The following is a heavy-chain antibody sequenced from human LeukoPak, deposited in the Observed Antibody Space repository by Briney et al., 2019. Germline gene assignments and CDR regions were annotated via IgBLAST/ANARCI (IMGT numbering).Heavy chain of an antibody. CDR2: TYYRSKWYN. CDR3: ARVAVVYCSGGSCYSYFDY. J-gene: IGHJ4*02. Sequence: SQTLSLTCAISGDSVSSNSAAWNWIRHSPSRGLEWLGRTYYRSKWYNDYAVSVKSRITINPDTSKNQFSLQLNSVTPEDTAVYYCARVAVVYCSGGSCYSYFDYWGQGTLVTVSS. CDR1: GDSVSSNSAA. V-gene: IGHV6-1*01. D-gene: IGHD2-15*01.